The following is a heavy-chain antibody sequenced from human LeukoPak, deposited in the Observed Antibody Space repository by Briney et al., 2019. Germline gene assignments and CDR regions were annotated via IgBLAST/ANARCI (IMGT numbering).Heavy chain of an antibody. V-gene: IGHV3-23*01. CDR3: AKDLFMTTVTIKAFDI. CDR1: GFTFSSYA. J-gene: IGHJ3*02. CDR2: ISGSGGST. Sequence: GGSLRLSCAASGFTFSSYAMSWVRQAPAKGLEWVSAISGSGGSTYYADSVKGRFTISRDNSKNTLYLQMNSLRAEDTAVYYCAKDLFMTTVTIKAFDIWGQGTMVTVSS. D-gene: IGHD4-17*01.